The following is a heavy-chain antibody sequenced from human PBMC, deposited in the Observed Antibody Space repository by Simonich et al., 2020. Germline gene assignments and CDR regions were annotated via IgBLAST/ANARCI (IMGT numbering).Heavy chain of an antibody. Sequence: QVQLQQWGAGLLKPSETLSLTCAVYGGSFSGYYWSWIRQPPGKGLEWIGEINHIGNTNYNPSLKSQVTISVDTDKNKFSLKLSSVTAADTAVYYCARPLGIVWAFDIWGQGTMVTVSS. CDR1: GGSFSGYY. J-gene: IGHJ3*02. CDR2: INHIGNT. V-gene: IGHV4-34*01. D-gene: IGHD3-16*01. CDR3: ARPLGIVWAFDI.